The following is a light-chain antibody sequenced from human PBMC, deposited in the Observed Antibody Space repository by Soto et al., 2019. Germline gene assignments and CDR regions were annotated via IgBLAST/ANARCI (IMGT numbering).Light chain of an antibody. CDR3: QKYNSAPQT. CDR1: QGISNY. V-gene: IGKV1-27*01. J-gene: IGKJ1*01. CDR2: AAS. Sequence: DIPMTQSPSSLSASVGDRVTITCRASQGISNYLAWCQQKPGKVPKLLIYAASTLQSGVPSRFSGSGSGTDFTLTISSLPREDVATYYCQKYNSAPQTFGQGTKVEIK.